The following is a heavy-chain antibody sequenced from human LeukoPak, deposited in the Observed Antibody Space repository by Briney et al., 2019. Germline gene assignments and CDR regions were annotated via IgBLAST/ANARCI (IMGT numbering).Heavy chain of an antibody. Sequence: GGSLRLSCAASGFTFSSYSMNWVRQAPGKGLEWVSSISSSSSYIYYADSVKGRFTISRDNAKNSLYLQMNSLRAEDTAVYYCARRMTTVTNIDYWGQGTLVTVSS. CDR3: ARRMTTVTNIDY. CDR1: GFTFSSYS. CDR2: ISSSSSYI. V-gene: IGHV3-21*01. J-gene: IGHJ4*02. D-gene: IGHD4-17*01.